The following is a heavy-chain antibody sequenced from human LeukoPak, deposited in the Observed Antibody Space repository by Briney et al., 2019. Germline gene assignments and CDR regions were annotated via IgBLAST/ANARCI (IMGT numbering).Heavy chain of an antibody. CDR1: GFTFSSNW. D-gene: IGHD3-16*02. Sequence: GGSLRLSCAASGFTFSSNWMSWVRQAPGKGLEWVANIKQDGSEKYYVDSVKGRFTISRDNAKNSLYLQMNSLRAEDTAVYYCARDYRWGQGTLVTASS. CDR3: ARDYR. V-gene: IGHV3-7*01. CDR2: IKQDGSEK. J-gene: IGHJ4*02.